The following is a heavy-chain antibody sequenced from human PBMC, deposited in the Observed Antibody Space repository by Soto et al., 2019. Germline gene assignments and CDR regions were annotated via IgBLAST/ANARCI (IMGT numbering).Heavy chain of an antibody. CDR1: GYTFKDYF. J-gene: IGHJ4*02. D-gene: IGHD1-7*01. CDR2: INSNTGGT. V-gene: IGHV1-2*02. CDR3: ARESVVTGTHHFDY. Sequence: QVQLVQSGAEVKEPGASVKVSCKASGYTFKDYFLHWVRQAPGQGLEWMGWINSNTGGTNYAQKLQGRVTMTRDTPISTAYMELSRLTSDDTAVYHCARESVVTGTHHFDYWGQGTLVTVSS.